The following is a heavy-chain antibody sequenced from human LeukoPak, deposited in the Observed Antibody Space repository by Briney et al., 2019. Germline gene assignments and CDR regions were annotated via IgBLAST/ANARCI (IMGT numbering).Heavy chain of an antibody. CDR1: GYTFTGYN. Sequence: GASVKVCCKASGYTFTGYNLHWVRQAPGQGLEWMGWINPNSGDTSYAQNFQDRVTLTRDTSISTAYMELTNLRSDDTAVYYCARPNGDYYNWFDPWGQGTLVTVSS. J-gene: IGHJ5*02. CDR2: INPNSGDT. CDR3: ARPNGDYYNWFDP. D-gene: IGHD4-17*01. V-gene: IGHV1-2*02.